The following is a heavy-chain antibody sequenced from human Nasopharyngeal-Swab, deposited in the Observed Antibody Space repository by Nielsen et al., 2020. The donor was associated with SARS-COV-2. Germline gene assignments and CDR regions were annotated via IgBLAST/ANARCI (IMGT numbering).Heavy chain of an antibody. CDR1: GFTLDDYA. D-gene: IGHD4-11*01. Sequence: SLNISCAASGFTLDDYAMHWVRQAPGKGLEWVSGISWNSGSIGYADSVKGRFTISRDNAKNSLYLQMNSLRAEDTALYYCAKATTVGYYYYYGMDVWGQGTTVTVSS. CDR2: ISWNSGSI. V-gene: IGHV3-9*01. CDR3: AKATTVGYYYYYGMDV. J-gene: IGHJ6*02.